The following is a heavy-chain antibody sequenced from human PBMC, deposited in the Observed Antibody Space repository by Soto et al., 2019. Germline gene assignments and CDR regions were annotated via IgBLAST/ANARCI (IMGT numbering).Heavy chain of an antibody. CDR2: ISAYNGNT. Sequence: APVEVSCKASGDTFTSYPNSWVRQAPGQGLEWMGWISAYNGNTNYAQKLQGRVTMTTDTSTSTAYMELRSLRSDDTAVYYWARDPPTLDVWGQGTTVTAP. V-gene: IGHV1-18*01. CDR1: GDTFTSYP. CDR3: ARDPPTLDV. J-gene: IGHJ6*02.